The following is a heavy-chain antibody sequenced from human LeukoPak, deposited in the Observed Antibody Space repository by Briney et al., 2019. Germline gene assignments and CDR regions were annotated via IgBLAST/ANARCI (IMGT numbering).Heavy chain of an antibody. J-gene: IGHJ6*03. CDR1: GFTFSSYE. Sequence: PGGSLRLSCAASGFTFSSYEMNWVRQAPGKGLEWVSYISSSGSTIYYADSVKGRFTISRDNAKNSLYLQMNSLRAEDTAVYYCARDQSRDYYDSSGYYYYYYYYMDVWGKGTTVTVSS. CDR3: ARDQSRDYYDSSGYYYYYYYYMDV. V-gene: IGHV3-48*03. CDR2: ISSSGSTI. D-gene: IGHD3-22*01.